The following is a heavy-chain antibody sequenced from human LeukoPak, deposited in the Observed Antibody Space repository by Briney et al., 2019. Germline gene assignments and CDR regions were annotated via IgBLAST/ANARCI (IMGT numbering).Heavy chain of an antibody. V-gene: IGHV1-2*06. CDR1: GYTFTDYY. D-gene: IGHD7-27*01. J-gene: IGHJ4*02. Sequence: GASVKVSCKASGYTFTDYYIHWVRQAPGQGLEWMGRINPKSGGPDYAQDFQGRVTMTRDTSINTAAVELGSLTSDDTAVYYCARDFASTPNWELDYWGQGTPVTVS. CDR2: INPKSGGP. CDR3: ARDFASTPNWELDY.